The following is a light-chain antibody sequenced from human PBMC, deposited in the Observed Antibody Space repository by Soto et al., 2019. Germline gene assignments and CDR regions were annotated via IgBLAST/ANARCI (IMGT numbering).Light chain of an antibody. Sequence: QSAVTQPPSVSGSPGQSVTISCTGTSSDVGSYNRVSWYQQPLGRAPKLMIYEVSNRPSGVPDRFSGSKSGNTASLTISGLQAEDEADYYCSSYTSSNNDVFGTGTKLTVL. V-gene: IGLV2-18*02. CDR3: SSYTSSNNDV. J-gene: IGLJ1*01. CDR1: SSDVGSYNR. CDR2: EVS.